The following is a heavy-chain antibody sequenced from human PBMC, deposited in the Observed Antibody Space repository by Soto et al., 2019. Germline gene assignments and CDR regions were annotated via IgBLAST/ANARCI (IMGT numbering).Heavy chain of an antibody. J-gene: IGHJ3*02. Sequence: GASVKVSCKVSGYTLTELSMHWVRQAPGKGLEWMGGFDPEDGETIYAQKFQGRVTMTEDTSTDTAYMELSSLRSEDTAVYYCATAFYDSSGQGAFDIWGQGTMVTVS. CDR1: GYTLTELS. D-gene: IGHD3-22*01. V-gene: IGHV1-24*01. CDR3: ATAFYDSSGQGAFDI. CDR2: FDPEDGET.